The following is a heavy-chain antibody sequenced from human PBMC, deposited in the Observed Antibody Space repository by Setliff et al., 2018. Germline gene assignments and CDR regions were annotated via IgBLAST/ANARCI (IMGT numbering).Heavy chain of an antibody. V-gene: IGHV3-66*01. CDR2: IYSGGST. J-gene: IGHJ4*02. D-gene: IGHD5-18*01. CDR3: ARVSRSYGLPLDY. Sequence: LRLSCAASGFTVSSNYMSWVRQAPGKGLEWVSVIYSGGSTYYADSVKGRFTISRDNAKNSLYLQMNSLRAEDTAVYYCARVSRSYGLPLDYWGQGTLVTVSS. CDR1: GFTVSSNY.